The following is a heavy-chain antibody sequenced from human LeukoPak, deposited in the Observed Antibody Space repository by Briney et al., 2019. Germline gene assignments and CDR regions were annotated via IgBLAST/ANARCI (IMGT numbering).Heavy chain of an antibody. J-gene: IGHJ4*02. Sequence: GGSLRLSCAASGFTFSSYAMSWVRLAPGKGLEWVSGISGSGGSTYYADSVKGRFTISRDNSKNTLYLQMNSLRAEDTAVYYCAKDWGVYFDYWGQGTLVTVSS. V-gene: IGHV3-23*01. D-gene: IGHD3-16*01. CDR3: AKDWGVYFDY. CDR2: ISGSGGST. CDR1: GFTFSSYA.